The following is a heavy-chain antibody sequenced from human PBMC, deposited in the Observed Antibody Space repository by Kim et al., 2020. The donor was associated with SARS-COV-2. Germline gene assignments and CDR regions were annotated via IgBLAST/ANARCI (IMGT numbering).Heavy chain of an antibody. V-gene: IGHV3-30*03. CDR3: ARDPYSSGWFPAFYFDY. CDR1: GFTFSNHG. CDR2: ISSDGTRM. Sequence: GGSLRLSCAASGFTFSNHGMHWVRQAPGKGPEWVAAISSDGTRMFYTDSVKGRFIISRDNFKNTLYLRMDSLRADDTAVFYCARDPYSSGWFPAFYFDYWGQGSLVSVSS. D-gene: IGHD6-19*01. J-gene: IGHJ4*02.